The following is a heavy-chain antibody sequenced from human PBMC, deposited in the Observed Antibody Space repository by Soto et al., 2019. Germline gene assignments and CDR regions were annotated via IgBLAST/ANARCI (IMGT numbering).Heavy chain of an antibody. CDR2: IIPIFGAS. D-gene: IGHD2-15*01. V-gene: IGHV1-69*06. Sequence: QVQLVQSGAEVRKPGSSVKVSCEASGGTLSSYSINWVRQAPVQGLEWMGGIIPIFGASNYAQKFQGRITITADTSTNTVLMELTRLRSEDTALYFCATKPLMGSEYFYFDHWGPRTLLTVS. J-gene: IGHJ4*02. CDR3: ATKPLMGSEYFYFDH. CDR1: GGTLSSYS.